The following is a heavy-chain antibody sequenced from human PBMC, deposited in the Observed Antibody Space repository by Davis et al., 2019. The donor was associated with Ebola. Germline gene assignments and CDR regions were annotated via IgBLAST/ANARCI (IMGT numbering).Heavy chain of an antibody. V-gene: IGHV3-30*03. CDR1: GFTFSSYG. CDR2: ISYDGSNK. CDR3: ARDPGQYCSSTSCYDWFDP. D-gene: IGHD2-2*01. Sequence: GGSLRLSCAASGFTFSSYGMHWVRQAPGKGLEWVAVISYDGSNKYYADSVKGRFTISRDTSKNTLYLQMNSLRAEDTAVYYCARDPGQYCSSTSCYDWFDPWGQGTLVTVSS. J-gene: IGHJ5*02.